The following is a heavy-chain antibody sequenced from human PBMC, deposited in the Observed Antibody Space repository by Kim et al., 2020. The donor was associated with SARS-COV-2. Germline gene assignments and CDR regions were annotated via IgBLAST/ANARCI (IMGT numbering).Heavy chain of an antibody. Sequence: ASVKVSCKASGYTFTSYAMNWVRQAPGQGLEWMGWINTNTGNPTYAQGFTGRFVFSLDTSVSTAYLQISSLKAEDTAVYYCARASSLKGYCSGGSCYSPYYYYGMDVWGQGTTVTVSS. CDR2: INTNTGNP. CDR3: ARASSLKGYCSGGSCYSPYYYYGMDV. J-gene: IGHJ6*02. V-gene: IGHV7-4-1*02. CDR1: GYTFTSYA. D-gene: IGHD2-15*01.